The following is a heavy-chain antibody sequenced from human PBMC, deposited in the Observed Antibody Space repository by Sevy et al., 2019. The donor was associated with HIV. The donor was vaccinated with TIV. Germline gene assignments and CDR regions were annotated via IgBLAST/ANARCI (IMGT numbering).Heavy chain of an antibody. J-gene: IGHJ6*03. V-gene: IGHV3-30*18. Sequence: GGSLRLSCAAAGFAFSNFGMHWVRQIPGKGLEWVAVISDDGTKKYYAPSVKGRSNISRDNSKSTLFLQMNSLRAGDTAVYYCAKDLFTGGGGTDYYYYYMDVWGKGTTVTVSS. CDR3: AKDLFTGGGGTDYYYYYMDV. D-gene: IGHD3-9*01. CDR2: ISDDGTKK. CDR1: GFAFSNFG.